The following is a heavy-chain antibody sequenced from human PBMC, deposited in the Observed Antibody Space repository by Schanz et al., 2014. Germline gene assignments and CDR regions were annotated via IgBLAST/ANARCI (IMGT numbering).Heavy chain of an antibody. Sequence: QVQLVDSGGGLVKPGGSLRLSCAASGFTFSDYYMTWIRQAPGKGLEWVSDISDSGDSTHYADSVKGRFTISRDNPKNTLYVQMNSLRAEDTAVYYCAKDGRLPYYGTGSDFDYWGQGTLXAVSS. CDR2: ISDSGDST. CDR3: AKDGRLPYYGTGSDFDY. CDR1: GFTFSDYY. D-gene: IGHD3-22*01. J-gene: IGHJ4*02. V-gene: IGHV3-11*06.